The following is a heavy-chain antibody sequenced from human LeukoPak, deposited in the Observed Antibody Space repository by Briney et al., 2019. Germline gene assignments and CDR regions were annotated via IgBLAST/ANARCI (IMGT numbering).Heavy chain of an antibody. CDR2: IRYDGSNK. Sequence: GGSLRLSCAASGFTFSSYGMHWVRQAPGKGLEWVAFIRYDGSNKYYADSVKGRFTISRDNSKNTLYLQMNSLRAEDTAVYYCAKGPIGFDDYGDQIWGQGTMVTVS. CDR1: GFTFSSYG. D-gene: IGHD4-17*01. V-gene: IGHV3-30*02. J-gene: IGHJ3*02. CDR3: AKGPIGFDDYGDQI.